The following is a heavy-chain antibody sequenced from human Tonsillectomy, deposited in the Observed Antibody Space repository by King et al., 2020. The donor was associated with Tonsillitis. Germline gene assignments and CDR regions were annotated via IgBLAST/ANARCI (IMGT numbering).Heavy chain of an antibody. Sequence: VQLVESGGGLAKPGGSLRLSCAASGFTFSDYYMSWIRQAPGKGLEWVSYISSSGSTIYYGDSVKGRFTISRDNAKNSLYLQMNSLRAEDTAVYYCAAGTSYDFWSDYYDAFDIWGRGTMVTVSS. D-gene: IGHD3-3*01. CDR2: ISSSGSTI. J-gene: IGHJ3*02. CDR1: GFTFSDYY. CDR3: AAGTSYDFWSDYYDAFDI. V-gene: IGHV3-11*01.